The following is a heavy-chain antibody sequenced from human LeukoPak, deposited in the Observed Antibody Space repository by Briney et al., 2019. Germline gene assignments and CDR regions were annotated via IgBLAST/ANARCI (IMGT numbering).Heavy chain of an antibody. Sequence: SETLSLTCAVYGGSFSGYYWSWIRQPPGKGLEWIGEINHSGSTNYNPSLKSRVTISVDTSKNQFSLKLSSVTAADTAVYYCARKGRYYDFWSGYYPRPQYNWFDPWGQGTQVTVSS. CDR3: ARKGRYYDFWSGYYPRPQYNWFDP. V-gene: IGHV4-34*01. D-gene: IGHD3-3*01. CDR1: GGSFSGYY. J-gene: IGHJ5*02. CDR2: INHSGST.